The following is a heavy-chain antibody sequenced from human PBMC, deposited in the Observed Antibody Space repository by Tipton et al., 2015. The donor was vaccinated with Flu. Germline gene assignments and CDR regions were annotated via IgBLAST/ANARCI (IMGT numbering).Heavy chain of an antibody. D-gene: IGHD5-18*01. Sequence: TLSLTCTVSGGSISSYYWSWIRQPPGKGLVWIGYIYYSGSTNYNPSLKSRVTISVDTSKNQFSLKLSSVTAADTAVYYCARDSPYSDTAMAPWGQGTLVTVSS. CDR2: IYYSGST. CDR1: GGSISSYY. V-gene: IGHV4-59*01. J-gene: IGHJ5*02. CDR3: ARDSPYSDTAMAP.